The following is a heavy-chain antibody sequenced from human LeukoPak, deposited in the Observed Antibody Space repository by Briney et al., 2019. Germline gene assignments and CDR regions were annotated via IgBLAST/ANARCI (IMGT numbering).Heavy chain of an antibody. V-gene: IGHV1-69*04. Sequence: SVKVSCKASGGTFSSYTISWVRQAPGQGLEWMGRIIPILGIANYAQKFQGRVTITADKSTSTAYMELGSLRSEDTAVYYCARDQYYDFWSGYIFDYWGQGTLVTVSS. CDR3: ARDQYYDFWSGYIFDY. D-gene: IGHD3-3*01. J-gene: IGHJ4*02. CDR1: GGTFSSYT. CDR2: IIPILGIA.